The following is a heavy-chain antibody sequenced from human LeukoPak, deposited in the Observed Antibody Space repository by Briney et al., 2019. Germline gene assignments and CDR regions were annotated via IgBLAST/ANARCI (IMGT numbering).Heavy chain of an antibody. J-gene: IGHJ4*02. CDR3: AGPPQAGPFDY. Sequence: GGSLRLSCAGSGFIFRDYWLTWVRQAPGKGLQWVANINPDASDKNYVDSLKGRFTIFRDNAKNLLFLQMNSLRVEDTAVYYCAGPPQAGPFDYWGQGTLVTVSS. D-gene: IGHD6-19*01. V-gene: IGHV3-7*01. CDR2: INPDASDK. CDR1: GFIFRDYW.